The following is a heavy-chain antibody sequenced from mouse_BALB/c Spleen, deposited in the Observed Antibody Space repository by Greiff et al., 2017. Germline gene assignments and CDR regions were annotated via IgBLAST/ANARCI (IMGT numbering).Heavy chain of an antibody. D-gene: IGHD6-5*01. CDR3: ATYDYYAMDY. CDR2: INPGSGGT. J-gene: IGHJ4*01. CDR1: GYAFTNYL. Sequence: QVQLKESGAELVRPGTSVKVSCKASGYAFTNYLIEWVKQRPGQGLEWIGVINPGSGGTNYNEKFKGKATLTADKSSSTAYMQLSSLTSDDSAVYFCATYDYYAMDYWGQGTSVTVSS. V-gene: IGHV1-54*01.